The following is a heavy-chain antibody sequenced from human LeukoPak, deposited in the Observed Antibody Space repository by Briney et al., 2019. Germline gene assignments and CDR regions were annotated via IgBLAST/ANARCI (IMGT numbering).Heavy chain of an antibody. J-gene: IGHJ4*02. Sequence: ASVKVSCKASGYTFTGYYIHWVRQAPGQGLEWMGWINLDSRGTNYAQKFQGRVTMTRDTSSSTAYMELSSLRSDDTAVYYCARDVGEYCSSTNCYASHYWGQGTLVTVSS. CDR3: ARDVGEYCSSTNCYASHY. CDR1: GYTFTGYY. CDR2: INLDSRGT. V-gene: IGHV1-2*02. D-gene: IGHD2-2*01.